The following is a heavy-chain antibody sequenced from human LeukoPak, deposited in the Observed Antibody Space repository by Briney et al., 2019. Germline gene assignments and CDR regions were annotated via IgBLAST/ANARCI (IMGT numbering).Heavy chain of an antibody. CDR1: GYTFTGYY. Sequence: ASVKVSCKASGYTFTGYYMHWVRQAPGQGLEWMGWINPNSGGTNYAQKLQGRVTMTTDTSTSTAYMELRSLRSDDTAVYYCAXGKRGDNWNDLPNWFDPWGQGTLVTVSS. V-gene: IGHV1-2*02. J-gene: IGHJ5*02. CDR3: AXGKRGDNWNDLPNWFDP. D-gene: IGHD1-1*01. CDR2: INPNSGGT.